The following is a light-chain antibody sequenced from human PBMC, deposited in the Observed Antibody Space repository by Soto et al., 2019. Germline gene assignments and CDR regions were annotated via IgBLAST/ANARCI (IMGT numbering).Light chain of an antibody. Sequence: QSALTQPASVSGSPGQSITISCTGASSDLGGHNYVSWYQQHPGKAPKLMIFDVSNRPSGVSNRFSASKSGNTTSLTISGLQAEDEADYYCSSYTGSSTVFGGGTQLTVL. CDR3: SSYTGSSTV. J-gene: IGLJ2*01. V-gene: IGLV2-14*03. CDR1: SSDLGGHNY. CDR2: DVS.